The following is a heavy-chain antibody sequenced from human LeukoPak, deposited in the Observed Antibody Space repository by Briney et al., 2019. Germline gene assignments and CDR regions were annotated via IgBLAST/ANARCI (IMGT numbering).Heavy chain of an antibody. D-gene: IGHD3-16*02. Sequence: ESGPALVRPTQTLTLTCTFSGFALSTSGMCVSWIRQPPGKALEWLARIDWDDDKYYSTSLKTRLTISKDTSKNQVVLTMTNMDPVHTDTYDCARINVITFGGVIIDYWGQGTLVTVSS. CDR1: GFALSTSGMC. CDR3: ARINVITFGGVIIDY. J-gene: IGHJ4*02. V-gene: IGHV2-70*11. CDR2: IDWDDDK.